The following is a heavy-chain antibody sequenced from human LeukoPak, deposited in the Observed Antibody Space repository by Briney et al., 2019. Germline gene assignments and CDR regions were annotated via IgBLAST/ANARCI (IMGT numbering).Heavy chain of an antibody. Sequence: VASVKVSCKASGYTFTGYYMHWVRQAPGQGLEWMGWINPNSGGTNYAQKFQGRVTMTRDTSTSTVYMELSSLRSEDTAVYYCAREVVGAWYYWGQGTLVTVSS. CDR2: INPNSGGT. V-gene: IGHV1-2*02. J-gene: IGHJ4*02. CDR3: AREVVGAWYY. D-gene: IGHD2-15*01. CDR1: GYTFTGYY.